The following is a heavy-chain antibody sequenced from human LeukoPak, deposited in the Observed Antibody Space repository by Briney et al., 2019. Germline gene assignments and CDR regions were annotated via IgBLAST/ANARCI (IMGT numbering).Heavy chain of an antibody. Sequence: SETLSLTCTVSGGSISGYYWSWIRQPPGKGLERIGYVYYSGSTNYNPSLKSRVTMSVDTSKNQFSLKLKSVTAADTAVYYCARYCNGVNCFSFDYWGQGALVTVSS. D-gene: IGHD2-15*01. CDR3: ARYCNGVNCFSFDY. CDR1: GGSISGYY. J-gene: IGHJ4*02. V-gene: IGHV4-59*01. CDR2: VYYSGST.